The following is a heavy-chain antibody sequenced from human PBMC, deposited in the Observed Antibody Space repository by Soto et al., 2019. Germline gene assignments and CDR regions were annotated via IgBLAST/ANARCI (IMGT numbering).Heavy chain of an antibody. D-gene: IGHD3-16*01. J-gene: IGHJ4*02. CDR3: ARGQTGGGWGYYFDY. CDR2: IIPIFGTA. Sequence: QVQLVQSGAEVKKPGSSVKVSCKASGGTFSSYAIDWVRQAPGQGLEWMGGIIPIFGTADYAQKFQGRVTIPADESPSTAYMELSSLRSEDTAVYYCARGQTGGGWGYYFDYWGQGTLVTVSS. V-gene: IGHV1-69*12. CDR1: GGTFSSYA.